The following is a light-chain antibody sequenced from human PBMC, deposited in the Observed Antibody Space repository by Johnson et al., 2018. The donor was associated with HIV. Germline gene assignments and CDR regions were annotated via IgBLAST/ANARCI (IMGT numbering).Light chain of an antibody. J-gene: IGLJ1*01. Sequence: QSVLTQPPSVSAAPGQKVPISCSGSSSNIGNNYVSWYQQLPGTDPKLLIYDNNKRPSGIPDRFSGSKSGTSATLGITGLQTGDEAVYYCGTWDCSLSVYVFGTRTKVAVL. CDR3: GTWDCSLSVYV. V-gene: IGLV1-51*01. CDR2: DNN. CDR1: SSNIGNNY.